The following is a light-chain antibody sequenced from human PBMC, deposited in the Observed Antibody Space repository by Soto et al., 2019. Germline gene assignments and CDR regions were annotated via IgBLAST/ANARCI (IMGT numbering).Light chain of an antibody. CDR2: DVC. CDR3: SSYTSSSTLVV. V-gene: IGLV2-14*01. J-gene: IGLJ2*01. Sequence: QSALTQPASVSGSPGQSITISCTGTSSDVGGFNYVSWYQQHPGKAPKLMIYDVCNRPSGVSNRFSGSKSGNTASLTISGLQAEDYADYYCSSYTSSSTLVVFGGGTKLTVL. CDR1: SSDVGGFNY.